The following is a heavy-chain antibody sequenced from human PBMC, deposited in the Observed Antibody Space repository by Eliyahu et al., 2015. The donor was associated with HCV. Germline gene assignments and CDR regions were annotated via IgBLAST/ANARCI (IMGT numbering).Heavy chain of an antibody. D-gene: IGHD6-19*01. CDR1: GASISDYY. J-gene: IGHJ4*02. Sequence: QVQLQESGPGLVKPSETLSLTCTVSGASISDYYWTWIRQTPGKGLEWIGYIYNTVNXEYTKYSPSLKSRVTISLDTSKNQFSLRLISVTAPDTAVYYCAREHWLVHYFDSWGQGTLVTVSS. CDR3: AREHWLVHYFDS. V-gene: IGHV4-59*01. CDR2: IYNTVNXEYT.